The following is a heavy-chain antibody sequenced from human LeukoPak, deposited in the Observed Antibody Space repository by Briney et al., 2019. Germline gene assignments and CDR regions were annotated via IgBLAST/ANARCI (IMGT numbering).Heavy chain of an antibody. CDR1: GFTFSSYA. CDR3: ARGRAVTGSTVIDY. V-gene: IGHV3-30-3*01. J-gene: IGHJ4*02. Sequence: GGSLRLSCAASGFTFSSYAMHWVRRAPGKALEWVATISSDGGNKYYSDSVKGRFTISRDNSKNTLYLQMNSLRPEDTAVFHCARGRAVTGSTVIDYWGQGTLVTVSS. CDR2: ISSDGGNK. D-gene: IGHD6-19*01.